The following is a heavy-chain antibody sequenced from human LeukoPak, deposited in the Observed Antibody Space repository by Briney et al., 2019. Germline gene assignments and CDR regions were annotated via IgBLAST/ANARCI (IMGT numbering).Heavy chain of an antibody. CDR2: ISWNSGSI. Sequence: GGSLRLSCAASGFTFDDYAMHWVRQAPGKGLEWVSGISWNSGSIGYADSVKGRFTISRDNAKNSLYLQMNSLRAEDTALYYCAKDNRGPDPSRPNWYFDLWGRGTLVTVSS. D-gene: IGHD2-2*01. CDR3: AKDNRGPDPSRPNWYFDL. J-gene: IGHJ2*01. V-gene: IGHV3-9*01. CDR1: GFTFDDYA.